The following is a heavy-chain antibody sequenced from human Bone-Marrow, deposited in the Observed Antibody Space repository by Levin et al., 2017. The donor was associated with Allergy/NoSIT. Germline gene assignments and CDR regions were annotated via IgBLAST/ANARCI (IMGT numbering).Heavy chain of an antibody. J-gene: IGHJ5*02. V-gene: IGHV1-2*06. CDR3: ARVYLPGYCSRDSCPNQNWFDP. CDR2: INPNSGDT. Sequence: ASVKVSCKASGYTFNDYYMDWVRQAPGQGLEWMGRINPNSGDTDYAQKFRGRVTLTRDTSITTAYMELSSLRSDDPAVYYFARVYLPGYCSRDSCPNQNWFDPWGQGTLVTVSS. D-gene: IGHD2-15*01. CDR1: GYTFNDYY.